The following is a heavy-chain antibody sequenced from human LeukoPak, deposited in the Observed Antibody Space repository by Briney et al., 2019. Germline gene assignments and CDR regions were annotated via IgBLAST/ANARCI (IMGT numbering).Heavy chain of an antibody. CDR1: GGSFSGYY. CDR2: INHSGST. CDR3: ARALRGCSGGSCRKNWFDP. J-gene: IGHJ5*02. D-gene: IGHD2-15*01. Sequence: SETLSLTWAGYGGSFSGYYWSWIRQPPGKGLEWIGEINHSGSTNYNPSLKSRVTISVDTSKNQFSLKLSSVTAADTAVYYCARALRGCSGGSCRKNWFDPWGQGTLVTVSS. V-gene: IGHV4-34*01.